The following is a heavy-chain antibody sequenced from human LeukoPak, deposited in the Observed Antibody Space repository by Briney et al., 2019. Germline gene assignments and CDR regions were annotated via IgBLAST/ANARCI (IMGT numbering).Heavy chain of an antibody. CDR2: IRHDEANS. CDR1: GFNLNSYA. J-gene: IGHJ4*02. Sequence: GGSLRLSCAVSGFNLNSYAMHWVRQPPGKGLEWVAVIRHDEANSFYADSVQGRFTISRDTSKKLLYLQMNSLRVEDTAVYYCAKEYTPSSPLGELDSWGQGTLVTVSS. V-gene: IGHV3-30*02. D-gene: IGHD6-6*01. CDR3: AKEYTPSSPLGELDS.